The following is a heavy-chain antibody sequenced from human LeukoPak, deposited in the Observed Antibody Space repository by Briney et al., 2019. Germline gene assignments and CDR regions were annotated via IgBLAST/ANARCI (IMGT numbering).Heavy chain of an antibody. D-gene: IGHD3-16*02. CDR2: INPNSGVT. CDR1: GYRFTVCY. J-gene: IGHJ4*02. V-gene: IGHV1-2*02. Sequence: GASVTVSFTASGYRFTVCYMHWVRQAPGQGLEWMGWINPNSGVTNYSQNFQGRVSITRDTSISTAYMELSRLRSDDTAVYYCARQQEVSGYFDYWGQGTLVTVSS. CDR3: ARQQEVSGYFDY.